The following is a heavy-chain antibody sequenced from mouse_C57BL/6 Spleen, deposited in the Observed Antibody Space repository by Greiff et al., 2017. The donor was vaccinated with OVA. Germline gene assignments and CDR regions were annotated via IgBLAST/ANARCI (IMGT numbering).Heavy chain of an antibody. V-gene: IGHV1-22*01. CDR3: ARNYDYDEAWFAY. CDR1: GYTFTDYN. CDR2: INPNNGGT. D-gene: IGHD2-4*01. J-gene: IGHJ3*01. Sequence: EVKLMESGPELVKPGASVKMSCKASGYTFTDYNMHWVKQSHGKSLEWIGYINPNNGGTSYNQKFKGKATLTVNKSSSTAYMELRSLTSEDSAVYYCARNYDYDEAWFAYWGQGTLVTVSA.